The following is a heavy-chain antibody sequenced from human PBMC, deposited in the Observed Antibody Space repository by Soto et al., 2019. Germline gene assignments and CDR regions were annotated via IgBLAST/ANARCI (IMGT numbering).Heavy chain of an antibody. Sequence: EVQLLDSGGGLVQPGESLRLSCVASGFTFSSYAMRWVRLPPGKGLEWVSSINDNGGTTYYADSVKGRSTISRDNSKNTLYLQMNSLRAEDTAVYCCASKVGGQNPFNSWGQGPLVTVSS. J-gene: IGHJ5*02. CDR2: INDNGGTT. CDR1: GFTFSSYA. V-gene: IGHV3-23*01. D-gene: IGHD6-19*01. CDR3: ASKVGGQNPFNS.